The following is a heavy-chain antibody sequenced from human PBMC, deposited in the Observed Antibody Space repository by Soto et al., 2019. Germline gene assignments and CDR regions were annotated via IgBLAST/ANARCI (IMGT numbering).Heavy chain of an antibody. CDR1: GGSISRGGYS. D-gene: IGHD1-26*01. CDR3: ARGLITGSQYSGGWYYFDS. Sequence: PSETLSLTCAVSGGSISRGGYSWSWIRQPPGKGLEWIGYIYHTGSTYYNPSLKSRVTISVDRSRNQFSLNLNSVTAADTAVYYCARGLITGSQYSGGWYYFDSWGQGTQVTVS. CDR2: IYHTGST. V-gene: IGHV4-30-2*01. J-gene: IGHJ4*02.